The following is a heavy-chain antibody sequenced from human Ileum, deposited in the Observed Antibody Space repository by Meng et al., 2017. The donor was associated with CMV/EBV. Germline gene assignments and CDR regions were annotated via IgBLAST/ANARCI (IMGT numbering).Heavy chain of an antibody. CDR3: ARVGEFGSGTRYKLSDY. V-gene: IGHV1-18*01. CDR2: ISNHNHDT. Sequence: QVRLGQPGAEVKKPGASVKVSCKASGYTFIDSGISWVRQAPGQGLESMGWISNHNHDTEYAKKFQDRVTMTTDTSSSTAYMELRGLRSDDTAVYYCARVGEFGSGTRYKLSDYWGQGTLVTVSS. D-gene: IGHD3-10*01. CDR1: GYTFIDSG. J-gene: IGHJ4*02.